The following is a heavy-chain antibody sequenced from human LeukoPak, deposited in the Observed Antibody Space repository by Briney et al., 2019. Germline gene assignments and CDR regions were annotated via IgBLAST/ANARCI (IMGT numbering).Heavy chain of an antibody. V-gene: IGHV4-31*03. Sequence: PSETLSLTCTVSGGSISSGGYYWSWIRQHPGKGLEWIGYIYYSGSTYYNPSLKSRVTISVDTSKNQFSLKLSSVTAADTAVYYCARGGGQWLFQYYFDYWGHGTLVTVPS. CDR3: ARGGGQWLFQYYFDY. CDR1: GGSISSGGYY. D-gene: IGHD3-22*01. J-gene: IGHJ4*01. CDR2: IYYSGST.